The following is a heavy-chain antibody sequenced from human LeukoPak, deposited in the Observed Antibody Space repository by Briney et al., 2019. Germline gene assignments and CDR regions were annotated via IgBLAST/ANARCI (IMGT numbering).Heavy chain of an antibody. D-gene: IGHD3-3*01. J-gene: IGHJ2*01. CDR1: GGSFSGYY. CDR3: ARGIGRFLEWLLVPVDWYFDL. Sequence: SETLSLTCAVYGGSFSGYYWSWIRQPPGKGLEWIGEINRSGSTNYNPSLKSRVTISVDTSKNQFSLKLSSVTAADTAVYYCARGIGRFLEWLLVPVDWYFDLWGRGTLVTVSS. CDR2: INRSGST. V-gene: IGHV4-34*01.